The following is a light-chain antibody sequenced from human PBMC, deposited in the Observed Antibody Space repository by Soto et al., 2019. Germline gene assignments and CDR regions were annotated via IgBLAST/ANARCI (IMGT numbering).Light chain of an antibody. V-gene: IGKV3-15*01. CDR1: QGIGTN. Sequence: EIVMTQSPGTLSVSPGERATLSCRASQGIGTNLAWYQQRPGQAPRLLIYAASSRATDIPARFTGRGSGTEFTLTISSLQSEDFAVYFCQQYGSSPTFGPGTKVDIK. CDR2: AAS. CDR3: QQYGSSPT. J-gene: IGKJ3*01.